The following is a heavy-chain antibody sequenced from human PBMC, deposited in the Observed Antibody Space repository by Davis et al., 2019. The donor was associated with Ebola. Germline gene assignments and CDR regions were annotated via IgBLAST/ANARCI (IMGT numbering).Heavy chain of an antibody. Sequence: ASVKVSCKASGYTFTSYAMNWVRQAPGQGLEWMGWINTNTGNPTYAQGFTGRFVFSLDTSVSTAYLQISSLKAEDTAVYYCARDPADIYCSGGSCYFRYYYGMDVWGKGTTVTVSS. CDR2: INTNTGNP. J-gene: IGHJ6*04. CDR3: ARDPADIYCSGGSCYFRYYYGMDV. CDR1: GYTFTSYA. D-gene: IGHD2-15*01. V-gene: IGHV7-4-1*02.